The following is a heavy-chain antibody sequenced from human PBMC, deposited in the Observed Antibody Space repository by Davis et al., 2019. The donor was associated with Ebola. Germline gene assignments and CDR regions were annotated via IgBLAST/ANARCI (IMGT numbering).Heavy chain of an antibody. CDR3: TTEGIAARSGMDV. J-gene: IGHJ6*02. V-gene: IGHV3-15*01. D-gene: IGHD6-13*01. Sequence: PGGSLRLSCAASGFTFSNAWMSWVRQAPGKGLEWVGRIKSKTDGGTTDYAAPVKGRFTISRDDSKNTLYLQMNSLKTEDTAVYYCTTEGIAARSGMDVWGQGTTVTISS. CDR1: GFTFSNAW. CDR2: IKSKTDGGTT.